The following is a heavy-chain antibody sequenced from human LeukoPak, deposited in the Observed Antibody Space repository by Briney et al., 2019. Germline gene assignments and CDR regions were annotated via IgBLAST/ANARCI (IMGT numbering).Heavy chain of an antibody. CDR2: IYYSGST. CDR3: ARAHNPGYFDY. CDR1: GGSFSGYC. V-gene: IGHV4-31*03. D-gene: IGHD2-21*01. Sequence: ASETLSLTCSVYGGSFSGYCWSWIRQHPGKGLEWIGYIYYSGSTYYNPSLKSRVTISVDTSKNQFSLKLSSVTAADTAVYYCARAHNPGYFDYWGQGTLVTVSS. J-gene: IGHJ4*02.